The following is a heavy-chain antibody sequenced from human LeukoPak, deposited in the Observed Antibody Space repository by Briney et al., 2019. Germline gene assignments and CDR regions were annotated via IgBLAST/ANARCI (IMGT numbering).Heavy chain of an antibody. D-gene: IGHD3-3*01. Sequence: GGSLRLSCAASGFTFSSYWMHWVRQAPGKGLVWVSRISSDGSSTSYADSVKGRFTISRDNAKNTLYLQMNSLRAEDTAVYYCARPPYYDFWSGYPEYWGQGTLVTVSP. J-gene: IGHJ4*02. CDR1: GFTFSSYW. CDR2: ISSDGSST. CDR3: ARPPYYDFWSGYPEY. V-gene: IGHV3-74*01.